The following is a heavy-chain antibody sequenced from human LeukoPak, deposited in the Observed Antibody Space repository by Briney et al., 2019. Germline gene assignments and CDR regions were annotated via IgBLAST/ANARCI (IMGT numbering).Heavy chain of an antibody. Sequence: PGGSLRLSCAASGFTFSSYWMSWVRQAPGKGLEWVANIKQDGSEKYYVDSVKGRFTISRDNAKNSLYLQMNSLRAEDTAVYCCARAANYIVVVPTAIPNWFDPWGQGTLVTVSS. CDR3: ARAANYIVVVPTAIPNWFDP. V-gene: IGHV3-7*01. CDR2: IKQDGSEK. J-gene: IGHJ5*02. D-gene: IGHD2-2*01. CDR1: GFTFSSYW.